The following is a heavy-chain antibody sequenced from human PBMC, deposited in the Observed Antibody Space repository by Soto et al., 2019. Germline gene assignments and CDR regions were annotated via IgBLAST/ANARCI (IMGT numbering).Heavy chain of an antibody. D-gene: IGHD6-13*01. J-gene: IGHJ4*02. CDR3: ASGASRWYPYFFDS. V-gene: IGHV1-69*01. CDR2: IIPYYNTL. Sequence: QAQVVQSGAEVRKPGSSVKLSCKASEGTFNSYAIAWVRQAPGQGLEWMGGIIPYYNTLNYAQKFQDRVTITADHSTNTVYMELSSLRSDDTAVYFCASGASRWYPYFFDSWAQGTLVTVSS. CDR1: EGTFNSYA.